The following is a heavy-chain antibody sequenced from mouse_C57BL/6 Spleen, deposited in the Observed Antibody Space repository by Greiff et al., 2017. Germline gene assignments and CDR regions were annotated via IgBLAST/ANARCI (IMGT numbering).Heavy chain of an antibody. CDR3: ARRDYYCSSDDY. J-gene: IGHJ2*01. CDR2: IDPEDGET. Sequence: VQLKESGAELVKPGASVTLSCTASGFNIKDYYMHWVKQRTEQGLEWIGRIDPEDGETKYAPEFPGRATITADTSSNTAYMQLSSLTSEDTAVYYCARRDYYCSSDDYWGQGTTLTVSS. V-gene: IGHV14-2*01. D-gene: IGHD1-1*01. CDR1: GFNIKDYY.